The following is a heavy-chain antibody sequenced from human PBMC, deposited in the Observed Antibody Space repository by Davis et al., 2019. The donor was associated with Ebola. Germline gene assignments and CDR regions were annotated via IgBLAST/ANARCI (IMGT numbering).Heavy chain of an antibody. CDR1: GGSLSGYF. Sequence: MPSETLSLTCAVYGGSLSGYFWTWIRQPPGKGLEWIGEINHSGSTNYNPSLKSRVTISVDTSKNQFSLKLSSVTAADTAVYYCARGIGHYYYMDVWGKRTTVTVSS. J-gene: IGHJ6*03. CDR2: INHSGST. CDR3: ARGIGHYYYMDV. V-gene: IGHV4-34*01. D-gene: IGHD3-22*01.